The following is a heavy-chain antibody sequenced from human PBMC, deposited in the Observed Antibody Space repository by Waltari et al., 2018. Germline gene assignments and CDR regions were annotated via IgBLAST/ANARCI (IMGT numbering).Heavy chain of an antibody. CDR1: DGSISDTIYY. CDR2: IYYSGAT. V-gene: IGHV4-39*07. CDR3: ARENYSRSGSYRYFGL. D-gene: IGHD3-10*01. Sequence: QLQLQESGPGLVKPSETLSLTCSVSDGSISDTIYYWAWIRQPPGKGLEWIGSIYYSGATYYNPSLKGRVPISVDTSKNQFSLRLNSVTAADTAVYYCARENYSRSGSYRYFGLWGRGTLLTVSS. J-gene: IGHJ2*01.